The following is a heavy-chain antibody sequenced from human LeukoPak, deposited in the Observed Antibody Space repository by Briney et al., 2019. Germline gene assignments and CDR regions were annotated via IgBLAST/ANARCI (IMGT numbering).Heavy chain of an antibody. CDR3: ARSSAGTEPTDY. D-gene: IGHD6-19*01. J-gene: IGHJ4*02. CDR1: GYTFTGYY. CDR2: INPNSGGT. Sequence: ASVKVSCKASGYTFTGYYMHWVRQAPGQGLERMGWINPNSGGTNYAQKFQGRVTMTRDTSISTAYMELSRLRSDDTAVYYCARSSAGTEPTDYWGQGTLVTVSS. V-gene: IGHV1-2*02.